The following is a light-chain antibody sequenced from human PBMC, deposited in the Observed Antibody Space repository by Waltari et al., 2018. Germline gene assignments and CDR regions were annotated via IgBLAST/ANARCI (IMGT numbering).Light chain of an antibody. CDR3: QVWDSSTVV. Sequence: SYELTQPLSVSVALGQPARITCGGNNIGSKNVHWYQQKPGQAPVLVLYRDSNRPSGIPERFSGSNSGNTATLTISRAQAGDEADYYCQVWDSSTVVFGGGTKLTVL. V-gene: IGLV3-9*01. J-gene: IGLJ2*01. CDR1: NIGSKN. CDR2: RDS.